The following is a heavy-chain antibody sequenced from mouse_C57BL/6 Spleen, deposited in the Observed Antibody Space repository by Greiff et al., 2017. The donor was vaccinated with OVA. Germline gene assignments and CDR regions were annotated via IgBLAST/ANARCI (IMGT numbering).Heavy chain of an antibody. CDR3: ARRMGYYGSSPDAMDY. CDR1: GYTFTSYW. V-gene: IGHV1-55*01. J-gene: IGHJ4*01. CDR2: IYPGSGST. D-gene: IGHD1-1*01. Sequence: QVQLQQPGAELVKPGASVKMSCKASGYTFTSYWITWVKQRPGQGLEWIGDIYPGSGSTNYHEKFKSKATLTVDTSSSTAYMQLSSLTSEDSAVDDCARRMGYYGSSPDAMDYWGQGTSVTVSS.